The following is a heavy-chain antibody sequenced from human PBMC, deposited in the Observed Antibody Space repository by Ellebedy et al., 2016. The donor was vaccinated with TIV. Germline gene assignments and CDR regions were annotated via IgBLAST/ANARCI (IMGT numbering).Heavy chain of an antibody. D-gene: IGHD6-19*01. CDR1: GDSVSSKSAA. Sequence: SETLSLTCAISGDSVSSKSAAWNWIRQSPSRGLEWLGRTYSRSKWYNDYAVSVRNRITINPDTSKNQVSLQLNSVTPEDTAVYYCARGSVSSSGWNWFDPWGQGTLVTVSS. J-gene: IGHJ5*02. CDR2: TYSRSKWYN. V-gene: IGHV6-1*01. CDR3: ARGSVSSSGWNWFDP.